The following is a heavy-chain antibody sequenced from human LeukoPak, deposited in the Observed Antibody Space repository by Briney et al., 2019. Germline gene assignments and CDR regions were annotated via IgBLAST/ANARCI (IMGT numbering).Heavy chain of an antibody. V-gene: IGHV1-18*01. J-gene: IGHJ2*01. Sequence: EASVKVSCKASGYTFIHHGIAWIRQAPGQGLEWLGWISCYNGDTIYAQKFQGRVTLTTEKSTSTVYMELRSLTSDDTAVYYCARDPSNTSGWYQYFDAWGRGILVSVSS. CDR3: ARDPSNTSGWYQYFDA. CDR1: GYTFIHHG. D-gene: IGHD6-19*01. CDR2: ISCYNGDT.